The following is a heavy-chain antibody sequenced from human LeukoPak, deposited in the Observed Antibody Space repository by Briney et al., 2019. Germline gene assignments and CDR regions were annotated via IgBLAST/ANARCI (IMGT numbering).Heavy chain of an antibody. D-gene: IGHD4-17*01. J-gene: IGHJ4*02. CDR2: IIPIFGTA. CDR1: GGTFSSYA. CDR3: ARDILALEGDYLFDY. V-gene: IGHV1-69*05. Sequence: SVKVSCKASGGTFSSYAISWVRQDPGQGLEWSGRIIPIFGTANYAQKFQGRVTITTDESTSTAYMELSSLRSEDTAVYYCARDILALEGDYLFDYWGQGTLVTVSS.